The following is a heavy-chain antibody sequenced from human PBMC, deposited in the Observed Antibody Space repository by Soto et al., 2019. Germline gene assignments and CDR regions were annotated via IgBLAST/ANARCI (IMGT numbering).Heavy chain of an antibody. CDR1: GGTFSSYA. CDR2: IIPIFGTA. D-gene: IGHD6-13*01. CDR3: AREQVRGRIWYG. J-gene: IGHJ1*01. V-gene: IGHV1-69*14. Sequence: QVQLVQSGAEVKKPGSSVKVSCKASGGTFSSYAISWVRQAPGQGLEWMGRIIPIFGTANYAQKFQGRVTITAYKTTSTAPMERRSVRSEDTAVYYCAREQVRGRIWYGWGQGTLVTVSS.